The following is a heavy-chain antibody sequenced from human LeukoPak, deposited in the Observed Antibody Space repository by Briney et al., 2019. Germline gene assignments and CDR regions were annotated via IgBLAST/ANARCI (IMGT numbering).Heavy chain of an antibody. CDR2: ISYDGSNK. J-gene: IGHJ6*03. D-gene: IGHD1-14*01. CDR1: GFTFSSYA. Sequence: GGSLRLTCAASGFTFSSYAMHWVRQAPGKGLEWVAVISYDGSNKYYADSVKGRFTISRDNSKSTLYLQMNGLRGEDTASYHCAKTGFQFGYYYYYMDVWGKGTTVTVS. CDR3: AKTGFQFGYYYYYMDV. V-gene: IGHV3-30-3*02.